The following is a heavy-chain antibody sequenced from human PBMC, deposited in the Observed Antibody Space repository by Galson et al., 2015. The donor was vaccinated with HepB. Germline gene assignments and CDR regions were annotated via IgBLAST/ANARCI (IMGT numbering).Heavy chain of an antibody. CDR3: AGDRLHSGAPTLDY. CDR1: GFTFSSYW. D-gene: IGHD2-15*01. CDR2: IKQDGSEK. Sequence: SLRLSCAASGFTFSSYWMSWVRQAPGKGLEWVANIKQDGSEKYYVDSVKGRFTISRDNAKNSLYLQMNSLRAEDTAVYYCAGDRLHSGAPTLDYWGQGTLVTVSS. J-gene: IGHJ4*02. V-gene: IGHV3-7*03.